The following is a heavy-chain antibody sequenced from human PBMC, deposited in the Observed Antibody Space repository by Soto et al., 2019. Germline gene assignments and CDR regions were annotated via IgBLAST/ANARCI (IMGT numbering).Heavy chain of an antibody. V-gene: IGHV1-69*13. CDR3: ARGVKIYYDSSGYNP. CDR2: IIPIFGTA. CDR1: GGTFSSYA. J-gene: IGHJ5*02. Sequence: SVKVSCKASGGTFSSYAISWVRQAPGQGLEWMGGIIPIFGTANYAQKFQGRVTITADESTSTAYMELSSLRSEDTAVYYCARGVKIYYDSSGYNPWGQGTLVTVSS. D-gene: IGHD3-22*01.